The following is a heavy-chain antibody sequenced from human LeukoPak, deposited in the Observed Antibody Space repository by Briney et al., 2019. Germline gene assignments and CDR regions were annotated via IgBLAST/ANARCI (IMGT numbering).Heavy chain of an antibody. CDR3: AKDKVGATSFDP. V-gene: IGHV3-74*01. J-gene: IGHJ5*02. Sequence: PGGSLRLSCAAPGFTFSNHWMSWVRQAPGKGLVWVSRINPDGGRISYADSVKGRFTISRDNSKNTLYLQMNSLRAEDTAVYYCAKDKVGATSFDPWGQGTLVTVSS. D-gene: IGHD1-26*01. CDR2: INPDGGRI. CDR1: GFTFSNHW.